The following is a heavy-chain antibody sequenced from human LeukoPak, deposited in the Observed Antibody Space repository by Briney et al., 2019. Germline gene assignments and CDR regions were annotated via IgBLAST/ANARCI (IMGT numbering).Heavy chain of an antibody. Sequence: PSETLSLTCTVSSGFSTHYYWNWIRQPPGKALEWIGCVSDTERTTYNPSLKSRLTISVDTSKRQFSLTLTSLTAADTAVYYCTKGYYEPFDVWGQGILVTVSS. CDR1: SGFSTHYY. CDR2: VSDTERT. V-gene: IGHV4-59*01. CDR3: TKGYYEPFDV. J-gene: IGHJ4*02. D-gene: IGHD3-16*01.